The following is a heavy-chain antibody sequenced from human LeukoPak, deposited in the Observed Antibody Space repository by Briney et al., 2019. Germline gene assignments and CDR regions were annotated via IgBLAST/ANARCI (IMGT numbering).Heavy chain of an antibody. Sequence: GESLRLSCAASGFTFTTYWMSWVRQFPGKGLEWVANINQDGTEKYYADSVKGRFTISRDNSKNTLYLQMNSLRAEDTAVYYCAKSERHPRHFYYYYMDVWGKGTTVTISS. J-gene: IGHJ6*03. CDR2: INQDGTEK. CDR1: GFTFTTYW. V-gene: IGHV3-7*01. D-gene: IGHD1-1*01. CDR3: AKSERHPRHFYYYYMDV.